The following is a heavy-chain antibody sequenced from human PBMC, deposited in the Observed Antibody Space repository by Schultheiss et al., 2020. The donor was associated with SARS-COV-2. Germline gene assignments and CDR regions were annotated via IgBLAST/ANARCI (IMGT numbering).Heavy chain of an antibody. Sequence: SETLSLTCAVSGDFFSTYYWSWIRQTAGKGLEWIGRIYDSDSTNYNPSLKSRVTMSVDMSKNQFSLKLSSVTAADTAVYYCARNTGSDWFDPWGQGTPVTVSS. CDR1: GDFFSTYY. V-gene: IGHV4-4*07. D-gene: IGHD5-18*01. CDR2: IYDSDST. J-gene: IGHJ5*02. CDR3: ARNTGSDWFDP.